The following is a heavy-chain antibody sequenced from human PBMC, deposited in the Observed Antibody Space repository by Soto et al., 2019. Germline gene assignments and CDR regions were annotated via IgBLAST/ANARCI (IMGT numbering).Heavy chain of an antibody. J-gene: IGHJ3*01. V-gene: IGHV3-23*01. D-gene: IGHD7-27*01. CDR3: LKRGRIWGAFDF. Sequence: VQLLESGGALVQPGGSLRLSCVASGFILNNYAMSWVRQAPGKGLEWVSTIGGTDGDSDGVPWYEDSVKGGFSISRDCSANTLLLHMDNLRAEDSALYCWLKRGRIWGAFDFWGQGTRVVVSS. CDR1: GFILNNYA. CDR2: IGGTDGDSDGVP.